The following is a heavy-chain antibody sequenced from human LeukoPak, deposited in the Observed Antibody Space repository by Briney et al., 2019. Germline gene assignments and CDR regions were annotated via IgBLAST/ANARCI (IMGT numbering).Heavy chain of an antibody. CDR1: GFTFDDYA. CDR3: AKGTYYDFWSGYLDH. D-gene: IGHD3-3*01. CDR2: INWNGRNV. V-gene: IGHV3-9*03. Sequence: GRSLRLSCAASGFTFDDYAMHWVRQAPGKGLEWVAGINWNGRNVGYADSVKGRFTISRDDAKHSLYLQMDSLRAEDMAFYYCAKGTYYDFWSGYLDHWGQGTLVTVSS. J-gene: IGHJ4*02.